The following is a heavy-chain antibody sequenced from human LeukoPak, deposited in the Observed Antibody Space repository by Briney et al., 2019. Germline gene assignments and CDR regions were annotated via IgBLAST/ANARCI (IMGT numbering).Heavy chain of an antibody. V-gene: IGHV3-23*01. CDR3: AKDSLWLGESIDFDY. CDR2: ISGSGGAT. D-gene: IGHD3-10*01. J-gene: IGHJ4*02. Sequence: GGSLRLSCAASGFTFSSYAMSWVRQAPGKGLEWVSSISGSGGATYYADAMKGRLTISRDNSKNTLFLQMNSLRDEDTAIYYCAKDSLWLGESIDFDYWGQGTLVTVSS. CDR1: GFTFSSYA.